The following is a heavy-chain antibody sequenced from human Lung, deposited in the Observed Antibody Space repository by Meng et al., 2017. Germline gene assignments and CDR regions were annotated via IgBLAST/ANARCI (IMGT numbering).Heavy chain of an antibody. D-gene: IGHD1-26*01. CDR3: AGYSGRFSIHFDY. V-gene: IGHV4-4*02. CDR1: GGSCRSSPW. J-gene: IGHJ4*02. Sequence: VQTPESSPGLAHAAGTLSLTCAFSGGSCRSSPWWTGVRQPPGKGLQWIGECSYTGSPDYNPSLESRLSMSIAEAKNHFSLTLTSVTAADTAVYYCAGYSGRFSIHFDYWGQGALVTVSS. CDR2: CSYTGSP.